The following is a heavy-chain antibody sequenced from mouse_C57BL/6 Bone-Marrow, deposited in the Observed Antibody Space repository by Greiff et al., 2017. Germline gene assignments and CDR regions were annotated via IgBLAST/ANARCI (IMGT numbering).Heavy chain of an antibody. CDR3: AREGGSLLGYYAMYY. Sequence: QVQLQQPGAELVRPGSSVKLSCKASGYTFTSYWMHWVKQRPIQGLEWIGNIDPSDSETHYNQKFKDKATLTVDKSSSTAYMQRSSLTSEDSAVYYCAREGGSLLGYYAMYYWGQGTSVTVSS. D-gene: IGHD2-10*01. CDR2: IDPSDSET. CDR1: GYTFTSYW. V-gene: IGHV1-52*01. J-gene: IGHJ4*01.